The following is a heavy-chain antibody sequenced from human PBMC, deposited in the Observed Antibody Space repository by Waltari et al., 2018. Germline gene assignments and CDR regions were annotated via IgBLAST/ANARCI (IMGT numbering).Heavy chain of an antibody. D-gene: IGHD3-22*01. Sequence: QVQLQESGPGLVKPSETLSLTCAVSGYSISSGYYWGWTRQPPGKGLEWIGSIYHSGSTYYNPSLKSRVTISVDTSKNQFSLKLSSVTAADTAVYYCARQSDSSGYCGYWGQGTLVTVSS. J-gene: IGHJ4*02. CDR2: IYHSGST. CDR1: GYSISSGYY. CDR3: ARQSDSSGYCGY. V-gene: IGHV4-38-2*01.